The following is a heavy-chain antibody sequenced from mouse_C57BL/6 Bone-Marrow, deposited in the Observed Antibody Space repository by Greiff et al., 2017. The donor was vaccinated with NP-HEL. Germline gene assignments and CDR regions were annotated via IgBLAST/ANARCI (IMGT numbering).Heavy chain of an antibody. V-gene: IGHV1-81*01. J-gene: IGHJ3*01. D-gene: IGHD1-1*01. CDR3: ARERVYYYGSSPFAY. CDR2: IYPRSGNT. Sequence: VQLQQSGAELARPGASVKLSCKASGYTFTSYGISWVKQRTGQGLEWIGEIYPRSGNTYYNEKFKGKATLTADKSSSTAYMELRSLTSEDSAVYFCARERVYYYGSSPFAYWGQGTLVTVSA. CDR1: GYTFTSYG.